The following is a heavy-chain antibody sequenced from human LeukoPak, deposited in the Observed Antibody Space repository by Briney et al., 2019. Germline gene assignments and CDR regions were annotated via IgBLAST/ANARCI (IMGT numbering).Heavy chain of an antibody. V-gene: IGHV3-30*04. D-gene: IGHD3-10*01. Sequence: GGSLRLACAASGFTFSDYAMHWVRQAPGKGLEWVAVISYDGSWMYYADSVKGRFTVSRDNSKSTLYLQMDSPRVEDTAVNFCGRGRGSGSFLIDYWGQGTLVTVSS. CDR2: ISYDGSWM. J-gene: IGHJ4*02. CDR3: GRGRGSGSFLIDY. CDR1: GFTFSDYA.